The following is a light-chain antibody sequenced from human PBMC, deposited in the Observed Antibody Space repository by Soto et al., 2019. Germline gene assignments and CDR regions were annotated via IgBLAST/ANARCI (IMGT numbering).Light chain of an antibody. CDR1: QDISNY. CDR3: MQALQSLT. CDR2: DAS. Sequence: DIQMTQSPSSLSASVGDRVTITSQASQDISNYLNWYQQKPGKAPKLLIYDASNLQSGVPSRFSGSGSGTDFTLKINRVEAEDVGTYYCMQALQSLTCGQGTRREI. J-gene: IGKJ5*01. V-gene: IGKV1-33*01.